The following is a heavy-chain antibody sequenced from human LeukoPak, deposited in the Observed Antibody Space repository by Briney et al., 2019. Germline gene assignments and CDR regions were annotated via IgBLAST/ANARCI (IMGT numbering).Heavy chain of an antibody. D-gene: IGHD2-8*02. V-gene: IGHV4-4*02. CDR1: GVAISSGHW. CDR3: VTSIALAGWGAFDT. J-gene: IGHJ3*02. Sequence: SETLSLTCDVSGVAISSGHWWSWVRQTPGQGLEWIGEIHHSGSTNYHASLKSRVTIVVDTSKNQFYLKLTSLTAADTAVYYCVTSIALAGWGAFDTWGQGTMVTVSS. CDR2: IHHSGST.